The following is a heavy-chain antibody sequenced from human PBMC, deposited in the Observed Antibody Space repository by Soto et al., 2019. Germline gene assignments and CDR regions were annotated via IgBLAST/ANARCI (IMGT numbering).Heavy chain of an antibody. J-gene: IGHJ4*02. D-gene: IGHD3-22*01. CDR3: AKDYHDSSGYYYFDY. CDR2: ISGSGGST. Sequence: EVQLLESGGGLVQPGGSLRLSCAASGFTFSSYAMSWVRQAPGKGLEWVSAISGSGGSTYYADSVKGRFTISRDNSKNTLYLQMNSLRAEDTAVYCCAKDYHDSSGYYYFDYWGQGTLVTVSS. CDR1: GFTFSSYA. V-gene: IGHV3-23*01.